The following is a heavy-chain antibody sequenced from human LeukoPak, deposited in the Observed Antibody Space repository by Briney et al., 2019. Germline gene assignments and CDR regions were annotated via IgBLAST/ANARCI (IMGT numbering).Heavy chain of an antibody. V-gene: IGHV3-20*04. CDR2: INWNGGST. J-gene: IGHJ3*02. CDR3: AREGHFPAFDI. CDR1: GFDFSGFS. Sequence: GGSLRLSCVVSGFDFSGFSMSWVRQAPGKGLEWVSGINWNGGSTGYADSVKGRFTISRDNAKNSLYLQMNSLRAEDTALYYCAREGHFPAFDIWGQGTMVTVSS.